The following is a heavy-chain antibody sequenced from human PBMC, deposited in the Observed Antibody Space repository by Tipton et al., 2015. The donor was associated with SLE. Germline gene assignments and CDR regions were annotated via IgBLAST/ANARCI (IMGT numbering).Heavy chain of an antibody. CDR2: INHSGST. CDR3: ARAPFSDYGDSPDYYYYMDV. V-gene: IGHV4-39*07. Sequence: TLSLTCTVSGGSISSSSYYWGWIRQPPGKGLEWIGEINHSGSTNYNPSLKSRVTISVDTSKNQFSLKLSSVTAADTAVYYCARAPFSDYGDSPDYYYYMDVWGKGTTVTVSS. D-gene: IGHD4-17*01. J-gene: IGHJ6*03. CDR1: GGSISSSSYY.